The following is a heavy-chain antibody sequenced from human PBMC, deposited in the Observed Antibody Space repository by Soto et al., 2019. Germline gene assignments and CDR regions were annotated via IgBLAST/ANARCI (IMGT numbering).Heavy chain of an antibody. CDR1: GASITGAGYY. J-gene: IGHJ6*02. CDR3: AREDGGYSSSSGRRYYYYGMDV. D-gene: IGHD6-6*01. CDR2: IYYSGTT. Sequence: SETLSLTCTVSGASITGAGYYWTWIRQHPGKGLEWIGYIYYSGTTYYNPSLKSRVTISADTSKNQFSLKLSSVTVADTAVYYCAREDGGYSSSSGRRYYYYGMDVWGQGTTVTVSS. V-gene: IGHV4-31*03.